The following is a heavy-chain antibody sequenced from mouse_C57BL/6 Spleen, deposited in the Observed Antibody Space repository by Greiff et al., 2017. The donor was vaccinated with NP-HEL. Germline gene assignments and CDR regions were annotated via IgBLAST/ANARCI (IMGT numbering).Heavy chain of an antibody. V-gene: IGHV1-69*01. CDR1: GYTFTSYW. CDR2: IDPSDSYT. J-gene: IGHJ2*01. Sequence: QVQLQQPGAELVMPGASVKLSCKASGYTFTSYWMHWVKQRPGQGLEWIGEIDPSDSYTNYNQKFKGKSTLTVDKSSSTAYMQLSSLTSEDSAVYYCARYTTVVAKGFDYWGQGTTLTVSS. D-gene: IGHD1-1*01. CDR3: ARYTTVVAKGFDY.